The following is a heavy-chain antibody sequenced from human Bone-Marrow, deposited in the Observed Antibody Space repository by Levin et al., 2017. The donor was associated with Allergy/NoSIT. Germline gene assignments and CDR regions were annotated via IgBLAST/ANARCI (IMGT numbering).Heavy chain of an antibody. CDR1: GYAFTTYG. Sequence: ASVKVSCKASGYAFTTYGIAWVRQAPGQGLEWMGWISSNNGNTHYAQNLQGRVTMTTDTSARTAYMELRSLRTGDTAVYFCARVRVAGSGGYNHQGWVDPWGQGTLFTVSS. CDR2: ISSNNGNT. J-gene: IGHJ5*02. V-gene: IGHV1-18*01. CDR3: ARVRVAGSGGYNHQGWVDP. D-gene: IGHD3-10*01.